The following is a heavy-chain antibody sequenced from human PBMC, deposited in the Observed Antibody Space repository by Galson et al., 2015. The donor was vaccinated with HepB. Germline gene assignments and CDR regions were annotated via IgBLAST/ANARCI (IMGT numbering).Heavy chain of an antibody. CDR3: ARVDSGWYWFDS. CDR2: ISNDGTIT. Sequence: SLRLSCAASGFTFSHYWMHWVRQVPGKGLAWVSLISNDGTITNYADSVKGRFTLSRDNARNTVDLQMDRLRAEDTAVYYCARVDSGWYWFDSWGQGTLVTVSS. V-gene: IGHV3-74*01. CDR1: GFTFSHYW. D-gene: IGHD6-19*01. J-gene: IGHJ5*01.